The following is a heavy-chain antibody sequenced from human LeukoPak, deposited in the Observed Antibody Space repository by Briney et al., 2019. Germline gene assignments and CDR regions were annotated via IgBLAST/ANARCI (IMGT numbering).Heavy chain of an antibody. J-gene: IGHJ4*02. CDR1: GYIFSLRW. CDR2: INSDGSTT. CDR3: ARERDSVSDRDVY. V-gene: IGHV3-74*01. Sequence: GGSLRLSCAASGYIFSLRWMLCARQAPGKGLVWVSRINSDGSTTTYADSVKGRFTISRDNANNTLYLQMSSLRAEDTAVYYCARERDSVSDRDVYWGQGTLVTVSS. D-gene: IGHD1-26*01.